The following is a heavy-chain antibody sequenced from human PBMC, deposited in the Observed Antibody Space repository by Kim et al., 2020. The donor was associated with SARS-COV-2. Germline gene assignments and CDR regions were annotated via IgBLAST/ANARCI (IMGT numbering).Heavy chain of an antibody. D-gene: IGHD3-10*01. Sequence: ASVKVSCKASGYTFTSYAMHWVRQAPGQRLEWMGWINAGNGNTKYSQKFQGRVTITRDTSASTAYMELSSLRSEDTAVYYCARWGITMVRGVIRLSAAFDYWGQGTLVTVSS. J-gene: IGHJ4*02. V-gene: IGHV1-3*01. CDR1: GYTFTSYA. CDR3: ARWGITMVRGVIRLSAAFDY. CDR2: INAGNGNT.